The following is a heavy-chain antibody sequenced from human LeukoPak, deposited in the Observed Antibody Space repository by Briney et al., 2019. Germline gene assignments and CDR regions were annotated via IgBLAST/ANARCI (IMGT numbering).Heavy chain of an antibody. V-gene: IGHV1-2*02. D-gene: IGHD2-8*01. Sequence: ASVKVSCKASGYTFTGYYMHWVRQAPGQGLEWMGWINPNSGGTNYAQKFQGRVTMTRDTSISTAYMELSRLRSDDTAVYYCARGGCTNGVCPGSSDWFDPWGQGTLVTVSS. CDR2: INPNSGGT. CDR3: ARGGCTNGVCPGSSDWFDP. CDR1: GYTFTGYY. J-gene: IGHJ5*02.